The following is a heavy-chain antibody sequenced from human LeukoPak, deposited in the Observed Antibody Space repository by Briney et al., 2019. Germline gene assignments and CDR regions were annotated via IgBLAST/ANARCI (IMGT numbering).Heavy chain of an antibody. J-gene: IGHJ3*02. CDR2: IYGGGGT. CDR1: GFTVSSNY. Sequence: GGSLRLSCVASGFTVSSNYMSWVRQAPGKGLEWVSVIYGGGGTSYTDSVKGRFTISRDSSKTTLYLQMNSLTTEGTAVYYCARAQTYLEAFDIWGQGTMVTVSS. V-gene: IGHV3-66*01. CDR3: ARAQTYLEAFDI. D-gene: IGHD3-10*01.